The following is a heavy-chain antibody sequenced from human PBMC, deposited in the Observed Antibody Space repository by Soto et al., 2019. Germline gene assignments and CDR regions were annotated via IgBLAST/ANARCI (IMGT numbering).Heavy chain of an antibody. CDR3: ARLIGGGAAAAYYFDY. CDR1: GYSFTSYW. V-gene: IGHV5-10-1*01. J-gene: IGHJ4*02. D-gene: IGHD6-13*01. CDR2: IDPSDSYT. Sequence: GSLKISCQGSGYSFTSYWISWVRQMPGKGLEWMGRIDPSDSYTNYSPSFQGHVTISADKSISTAYLQWSSLKASDTAMYYCARLIGGGAAAAYYFDYWGKGTLGTV.